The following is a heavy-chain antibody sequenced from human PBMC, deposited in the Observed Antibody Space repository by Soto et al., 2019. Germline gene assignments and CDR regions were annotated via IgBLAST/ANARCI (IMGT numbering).Heavy chain of an antibody. Sequence: QVQLVESGGGVVQPGRSLRLSCAASGFTFSSYGMHWVREATGKGLEWVAVISYDGSNKYYADSVKGRFTISRDNSKNTLYLQMNSLRAEDTAVYYCAKGPASALVPASMNYYYGMDVWGQGPTVTVS. CDR1: GFTFSSYG. D-gene: IGHD2-2*01. V-gene: IGHV3-30*18. J-gene: IGHJ6*02. CDR2: ISYDGSNK. CDR3: AKGPASALVPASMNYYYGMDV.